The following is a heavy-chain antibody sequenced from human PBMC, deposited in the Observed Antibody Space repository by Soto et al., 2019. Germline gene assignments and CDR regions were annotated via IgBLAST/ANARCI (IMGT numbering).Heavy chain of an antibody. J-gene: IGHJ4*03. Sequence: EVQLVESGGGLVQPGGSLRLSCAVSGLSLSSSWMSWVRQAPGKGLECVADIDPVGSQVVYVDSVMGRFTVSRDNAKKSLLLRMMSLRVVDVAFYYCGRRPDWGSLDYWGLGTLVTVSS. CDR3: GRRPDWGSLDY. V-gene: IGHV3-7*01. D-gene: IGHD7-27*01. CDR1: GLSLSSSW. CDR2: IDPVGSQV.